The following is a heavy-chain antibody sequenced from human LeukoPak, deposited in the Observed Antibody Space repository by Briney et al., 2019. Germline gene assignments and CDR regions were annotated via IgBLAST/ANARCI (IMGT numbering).Heavy chain of an antibody. D-gene: IGHD6-13*01. Sequence: GGSLRLSCAASGFTFSSYDMHWVRQATGKGLEWVSAIGTAGDPYYPGSVKGRFTISRDNAKNSLYLQMNSLRAEDTAVYYCARLSTGWYGHFDFWGQGTLVTVSS. CDR3: ARLSTGWYGHFDF. CDR2: IGTAGDP. V-gene: IGHV3-13*05. CDR1: GFTFSSYD. J-gene: IGHJ4*02.